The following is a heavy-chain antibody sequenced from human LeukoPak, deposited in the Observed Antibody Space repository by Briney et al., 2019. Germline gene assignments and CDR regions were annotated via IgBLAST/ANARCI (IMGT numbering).Heavy chain of an antibody. CDR2: ISINSGGT. J-gene: IGHJ4*02. CDR3: ARADPIDY. CDR1: GDTVTGSF. V-gene: IGHV1-2*02. Sequence: ASVKVSCKASGDTVTGSFIHWVRQAPGQGLEWMGWISINSGGTKYAQNFQGRVTMTRDTSITTAYMELSRPTSDDTAVYYCARADPIDYWGPGTLVTVSS.